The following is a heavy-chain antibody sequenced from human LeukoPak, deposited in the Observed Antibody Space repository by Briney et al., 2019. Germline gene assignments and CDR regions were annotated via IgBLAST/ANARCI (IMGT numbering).Heavy chain of an antibody. J-gene: IGHJ4*02. V-gene: IGHV3-30*02. D-gene: IGHD5-12*01. CDR3: AKPFKDGYSGYDSYFDY. Sequence: PGGSLRLSCAASGFTFSSYGMHWVRQAPGKGLEWVAFIRYDGSNKYYADSVKGRFTISRDNSKNTLYLQMNSLRAEDTAVYYCAKPFKDGYSGYDSYFDYWGQGTLVTVSS. CDR2: IRYDGSNK. CDR1: GFTFSSYG.